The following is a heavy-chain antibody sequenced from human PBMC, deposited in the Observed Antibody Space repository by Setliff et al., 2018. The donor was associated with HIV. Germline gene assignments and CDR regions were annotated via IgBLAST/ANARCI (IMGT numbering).Heavy chain of an antibody. Sequence: ASVKVSCKASGYTFTNYGISWVRQAPGQGLEWMGWISAYNGNTNYAQKFQGRVTITTDESTSTAYMELSSLRSEDTAVYYCASRAGLGYMDVWGKGTTVTVSS. CDR2: ISAYNGNT. J-gene: IGHJ6*03. D-gene: IGHD3-16*01. CDR1: GYTFTNYG. CDR3: ASRAGLGYMDV. V-gene: IGHV1-18*01.